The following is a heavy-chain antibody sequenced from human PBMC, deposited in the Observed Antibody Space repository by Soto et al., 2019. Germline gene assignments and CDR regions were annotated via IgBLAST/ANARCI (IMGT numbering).Heavy chain of an antibody. CDR1: GYSFTSYL. J-gene: IGHJ6*01. Sequence: PGESLKISFEGSGYSFTSYLISWVRQMPVKGLEWMGIIYPGDSDTRYSPSFQGQVTISADKSIRTVYLQWSSLKASDTAMYYCARFDWNFYKTGGVWGQGTTVTV. CDR3: ARFDWNFYKTGGV. V-gene: IGHV5-51*01. D-gene: IGHD3-10*01. CDR2: IYPGDSDT.